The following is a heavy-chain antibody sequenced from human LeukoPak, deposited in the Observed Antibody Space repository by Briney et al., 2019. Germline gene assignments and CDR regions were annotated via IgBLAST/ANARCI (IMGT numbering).Heavy chain of an antibody. V-gene: IGHV3-48*01. CDR1: GFTSSSYS. CDR3: ARLSEKATIFVY. Sequence: GGSLRLSCAASGFTSSSYSMDWVRQAPGKGLEWVSYISSSSSTIYYADSVKGRFTISRDNSKNTLYLQMNSLRAEDTAVYYCARLSEKATIFVYWGQGTLVTVSS. J-gene: IGHJ4*02. CDR2: ISSSSSTI. D-gene: IGHD5-24*01.